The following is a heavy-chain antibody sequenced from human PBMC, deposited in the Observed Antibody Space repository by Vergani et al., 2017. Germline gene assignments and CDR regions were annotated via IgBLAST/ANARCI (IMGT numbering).Heavy chain of an antibody. CDR1: GFTFSSYE. V-gene: IGHV3-48*03. J-gene: IGHJ3*02. Sequence: EVQLVESGGGLVQPGGSLRLSCAASGFTFSSYEMNWVRQAPGKGLEWVSYISSSGSTIYYADSVKGRFTISRDNAKNSLYLQMNSMRAEDTAVYYCAGDLYFGVVIATITFDIWGQGTMVTVSS. CDR2: ISSSGSTI. D-gene: IGHD3-3*01. CDR3: AGDLYFGVVIATITFDI.